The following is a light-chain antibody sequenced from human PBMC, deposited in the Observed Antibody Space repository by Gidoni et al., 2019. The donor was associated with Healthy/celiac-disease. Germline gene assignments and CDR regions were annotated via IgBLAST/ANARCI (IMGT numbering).Light chain of an antibody. V-gene: IGLV5-45*01. CDR1: SGITVGTYR. CDR3: MIWHSSAVV. CDR2: YKSDSDK. Sequence: QPVLTQPAPLPASPGASASLTCTLRSGITVGTYRIYWYQQKPGSPPQYLLRYKSDSDKQQGSGVPSRFSGSKDASAKAGILLISGLQSEDEADYYCMIWHSSAVVFGGGTKLTVL. J-gene: IGLJ2*01.